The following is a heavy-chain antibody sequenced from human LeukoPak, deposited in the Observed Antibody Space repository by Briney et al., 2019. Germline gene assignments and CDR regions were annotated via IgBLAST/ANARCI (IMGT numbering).Heavy chain of an antibody. CDR2: IKQDGSEK. J-gene: IGHJ6*03. D-gene: IGHD5-12*01. Sequence: GGSLRLSCAASGFTFSSYWMSWVRQAPGKGLEWVANIKQDGSEKYYVDSVKGRFTISRDNAKNSLYLQMNSLRAEDTAVYYCARGRDSGYALRYYYMDVWGKGTTVTVSS. CDR3: ARGRDSGYALRYYYMDV. V-gene: IGHV3-7*04. CDR1: GFTFSSYW.